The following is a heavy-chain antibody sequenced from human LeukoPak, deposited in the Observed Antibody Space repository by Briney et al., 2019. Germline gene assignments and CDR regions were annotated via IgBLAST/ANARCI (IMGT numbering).Heavy chain of an antibody. J-gene: IGHJ4*02. D-gene: IGHD3-10*01. CDR3: TRFPFGKFPRRLNYFDF. V-gene: IGHV1-8*01. CDR2: MNPNSGNT. CDR1: GYTFTSYD. Sequence: ASVKVSCKASGYTFTSYDIKWVRQATGQGLEWMGWMNPNSGNTGYAQKFQGRVTMTRNTSISTAYMELSSLRAEDTAVYYCTRFPFGKFPRRLNYFDFWGQGTLVTVSS.